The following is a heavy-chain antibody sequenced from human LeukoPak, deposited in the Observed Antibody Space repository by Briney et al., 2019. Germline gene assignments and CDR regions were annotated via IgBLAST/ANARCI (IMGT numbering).Heavy chain of an antibody. CDR2: IWYDGSNK. CDR1: GFTFSSYG. CDR3: ARVNRGWSLDY. J-gene: IGHJ4*02. D-gene: IGHD6-19*01. Sequence: PGGSLRLSCAASGFTFSSYGMHWVRQAPGKGLEWVAVIWYDGSNKYYADSVKGRFTISRDNSKNTLSLQMNSLRVEDTAVYYCARVNRGWSLDYWGQGTLVTVSS. V-gene: IGHV3-33*01.